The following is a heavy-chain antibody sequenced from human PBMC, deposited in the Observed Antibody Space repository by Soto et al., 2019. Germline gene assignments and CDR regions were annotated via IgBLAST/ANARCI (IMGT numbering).Heavy chain of an antibody. V-gene: IGHV4-39*02. Sequence: SETLSLTCTVSGGSISSSSHHWAWIRQPPGKGLEWIGSIYYSGNTYHNPSLKSRVTISVDTSKNQFSLKLSSVTAADTSVYYCAREENGQSHYRGQRSSVTVSS. CDR3: AREENGQSHY. D-gene: IGHD2-8*01. J-gene: IGHJ4*02. CDR1: GGSISSSSHH. CDR2: IYYSGNT.